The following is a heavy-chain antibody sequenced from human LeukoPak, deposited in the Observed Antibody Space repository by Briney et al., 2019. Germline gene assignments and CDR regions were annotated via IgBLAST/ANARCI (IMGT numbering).Heavy chain of an antibody. J-gene: IGHJ4*02. Sequence: PGKSLRLSCAASGFTFSSYAMGWVRQAPGKGLQWVSTITVSGGSTYYADSVKGRFTISRDNSRNTLYLQMNSLRAEDTAVYYCTTWGYWGQGTLVTVSS. CDR1: GFTFSSYA. CDR3: TTWGY. CDR2: ITVSGGST. V-gene: IGHV3-23*01. D-gene: IGHD3-16*01.